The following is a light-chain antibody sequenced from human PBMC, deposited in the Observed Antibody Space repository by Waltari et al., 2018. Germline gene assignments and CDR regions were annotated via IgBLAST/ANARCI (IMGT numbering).Light chain of an antibody. CDR2: DNN. J-gene: IGLJ1*01. V-gene: IGLV1-51*01. Sequence: QSVLTQPPSVSAAPGQKVTVSCSGSTSNIGNYYVSWYQHLPGTAPKLLIFDNNQRPSGIPDRLSGAKTGTSATLGITGLQTGDEADYYCATWDSSLDSYVFGTGSKVTVL. CDR3: ATWDSSLDSYV. CDR1: TSNIGNYY.